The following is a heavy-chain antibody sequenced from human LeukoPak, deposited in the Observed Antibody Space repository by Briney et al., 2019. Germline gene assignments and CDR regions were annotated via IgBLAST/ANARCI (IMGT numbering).Heavy chain of an antibody. CDR3: ARGRDSGHKENWFDP. D-gene: IGHD6-19*01. V-gene: IGHV1-8*01. CDR1: GYTFATYD. CDR2: MNPNSGNT. Sequence: ASVKVSCKASGYTFATYDINWVRQATGQGLEWMGWMNPNSGNTGYTQKFQGRVTMTRNTSISTAYMELSSLRSEDTAVYYCARGRDSGHKENWFDPWGQGTLVTVSS. J-gene: IGHJ5*02.